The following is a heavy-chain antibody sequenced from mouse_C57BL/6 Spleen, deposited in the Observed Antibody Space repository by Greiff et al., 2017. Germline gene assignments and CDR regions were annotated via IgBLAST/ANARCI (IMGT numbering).Heavy chain of an antibody. CDR3: ARNYYGLGGFDY. V-gene: IGHV5-17*01. Sequence: EVKLMESGGGLVKPGGSLKLSCAASGFTFSDYGMHWVRQAPEKGLEWVAYISSGSSTIYYADTVKGRFTISRDNAKNTLFLQMTSLRSEDTAMYYCARNYYGLGGFDYWGQGTTLTVSS. D-gene: IGHD1-1*01. CDR1: GFTFSDYG. J-gene: IGHJ2*01. CDR2: ISSGSSTI.